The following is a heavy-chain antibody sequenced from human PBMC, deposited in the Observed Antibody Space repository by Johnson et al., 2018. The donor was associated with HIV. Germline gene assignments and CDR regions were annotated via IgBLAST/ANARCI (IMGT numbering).Heavy chain of an antibody. CDR3: ARLSVAGDAFDI. D-gene: IGHD6-19*01. J-gene: IGHJ3*02. V-gene: IGHV3-66*04. Sequence: VQLVESGGGVVQPGRSLRLSCAASGFTFSDYYMSWIRQAPGKGLEWVSVMYSGGSTYYADSVKGRFTISRDNSKNTLYLQMNSLRAEDTAVYYCARLSVAGDAFDIWGQGTMVTVSS. CDR1: GFTFSDYY. CDR2: MYSGGST.